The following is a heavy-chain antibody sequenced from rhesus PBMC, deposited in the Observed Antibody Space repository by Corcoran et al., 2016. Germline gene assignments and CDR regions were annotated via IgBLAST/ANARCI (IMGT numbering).Heavy chain of an antibody. CDR3: VRVAKSSWWWRVEFDY. Sequence: TLEESGPALVKPTPTITLTCTFSGFSLATSGVGLGWLRQHPGQALEWLVLIYWDDDTRDSTSLNSRLTISKDTSKTQVVLTRTNMDPGDNPTYYCVRVAKSSWWWRVEFDYWGQGGLVPVAS. CDR2: IYWDDDT. D-gene: IGHD6-13*01. CDR1: GFSLATSGVG. V-gene: IGHV2-174*01. J-gene: IGHJ4*01.